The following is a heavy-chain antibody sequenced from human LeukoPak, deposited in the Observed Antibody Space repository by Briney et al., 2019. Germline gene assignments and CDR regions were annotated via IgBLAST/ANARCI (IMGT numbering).Heavy chain of an antibody. Sequence: GGSLRLSCAASGFTFSSQWMSWVRQAPGKELEWVANIKEDGSEKSYVDSVKGRFTISRDNAKNSLCLQMNSLRAEDTAVYYCARAFSWGQGTLVTVSS. J-gene: IGHJ5*02. D-gene: IGHD3-16*01. CDR3: ARAFS. CDR2: IKEDGSEK. CDR1: GFTFSSQW. V-gene: IGHV3-7*01.